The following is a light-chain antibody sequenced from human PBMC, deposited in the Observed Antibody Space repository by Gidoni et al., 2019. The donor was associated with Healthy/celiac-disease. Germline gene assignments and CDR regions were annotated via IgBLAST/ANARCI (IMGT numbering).Light chain of an antibody. J-gene: IGLJ1*01. CDR1: SSDVGGYKY. CDR2: DVS. V-gene: IGLV2-11*01. Sequence: QSALTQPRSVSGSPGQSVTISCTVTSSDVGGYKYVSWYQQHPGKSPKLMIYDVSKRPSGVPDRFSGSKSGNTASLTISGLQAEDEADYYCCSYAGSYTLYVFGTGTKVTVL. CDR3: CSYAGSYTLYV.